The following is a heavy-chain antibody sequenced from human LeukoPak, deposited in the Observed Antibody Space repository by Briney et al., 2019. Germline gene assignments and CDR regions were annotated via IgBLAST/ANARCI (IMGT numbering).Heavy chain of an antibody. D-gene: IGHD3-3*01. CDR2: ISSSSSYI. J-gene: IGHJ4*02. CDR3: AKDVRGYYDFWSGYYVEGYYFDY. CDR1: GFTFSSYS. Sequence: GGSLRLSCAASGFTFSSYSMNWVRQAPGKGLEWVSSISSSSSYIYYADSVKGRFTISRDNAKNSLYLQMNSLRAEDTALYYCAKDVRGYYDFWSGYYVEGYYFDYWGQGTLVTVSS. V-gene: IGHV3-21*04.